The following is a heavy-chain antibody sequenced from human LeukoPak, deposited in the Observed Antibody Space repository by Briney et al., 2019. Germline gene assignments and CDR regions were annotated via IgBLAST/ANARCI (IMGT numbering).Heavy chain of an antibody. D-gene: IGHD2-15*01. Sequence: SETLSLTCTVSGGSISSGGYYWSWIRQHPGKGLEWIGYIYYSGSTYYNPSLKSRVTISVDTSKNQFSLKLSSVTAADTAVYYCARYYSSWVVVVVAATPSWFDPWGQGTLVTVSS. J-gene: IGHJ5*02. CDR3: ARYYSSWVVVVVAATPSWFDP. V-gene: IGHV4-31*03. CDR2: IYYSGST. CDR1: GGSISSGGYY.